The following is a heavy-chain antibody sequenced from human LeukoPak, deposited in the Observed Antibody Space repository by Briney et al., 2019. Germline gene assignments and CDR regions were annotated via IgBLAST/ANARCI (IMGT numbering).Heavy chain of an antibody. CDR2: IYYSANT. Sequence: PSETLSLTCTVSGGSVSSSSYYWGWIRQPPGQGLEWIGTIYYSANTYYNPSLRSRVTISVDTSKNQFSLKLNSVTAADTAVYYCAREPFSTSTGASYVYWGQRILV. D-gene: IGHD2-2*01. V-gene: IGHV4-39*07. CDR3: AREPFSTSTGASYVY. CDR1: GGSVSSSSYY. J-gene: IGHJ4*02.